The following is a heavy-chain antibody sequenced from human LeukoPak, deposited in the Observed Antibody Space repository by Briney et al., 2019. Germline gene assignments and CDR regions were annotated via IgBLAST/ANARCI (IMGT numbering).Heavy chain of an antibody. Sequence: GGSLRLSCAASGFTFSSYSMNWVRQAPGKGPEWVSSISSSSSYIHYADSVKGRFTISRDNAKNSLYLQMNSLRAEDTAVYYCARDHDSSGYFTHDFDYWGQGTLVTVSS. CDR1: GFTFSSYS. CDR3: ARDHDSSGYFTHDFDY. V-gene: IGHV3-21*01. J-gene: IGHJ4*02. D-gene: IGHD3-22*01. CDR2: ISSSSSYI.